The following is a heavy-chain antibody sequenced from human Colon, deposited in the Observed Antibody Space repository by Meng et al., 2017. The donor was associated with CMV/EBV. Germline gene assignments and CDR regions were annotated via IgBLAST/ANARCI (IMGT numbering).Heavy chain of an antibody. V-gene: IGHV3-7*01. CDR2: IKDDGSET. Sequence: GESLKISCVTSGFTFDNYWMSWVRQAPGKGLEWVANIKDDGSETHYVDSLKGRFTISRDNAKNSLFLQINGLRPEDTAVYFCARMGVNKPFDSWGQGTLVTVSS. CDR1: GFTFDNYW. J-gene: IGHJ4*02. D-gene: IGHD2-21*01. CDR3: ARMGVNKPFDS.